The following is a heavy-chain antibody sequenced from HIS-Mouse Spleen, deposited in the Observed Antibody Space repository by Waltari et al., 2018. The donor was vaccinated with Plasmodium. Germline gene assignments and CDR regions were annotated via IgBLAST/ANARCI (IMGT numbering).Heavy chain of an antibody. CDR3: AKILSYSSSPEDY. J-gene: IGHJ4*02. CDR2: ISYDGSNK. CDR1: GSTFSSSG. Sequence: QVQLVESGGGVVQPGRSLRLSCAASGSTFSSSGMHWVRQAPGKGLEWVAVISYDGSNKYYADSVKGRFTISRDNSKNTLYLQMNSLRAEDTAVYYCAKILSYSSSPEDYWGQGTLVTVSS. D-gene: IGHD6-6*01. V-gene: IGHV3-30*18.